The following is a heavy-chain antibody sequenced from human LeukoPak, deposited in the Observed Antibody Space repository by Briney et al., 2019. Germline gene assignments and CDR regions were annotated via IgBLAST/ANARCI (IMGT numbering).Heavy chain of an antibody. V-gene: IGHV3-21*01. Sequence: GGSLRLPCAASGFTFSSYTMHWIRQAPGKGLEWVSSISGSNSYIFYADSVKGRFTVSRDNAKDSLYLQMNSLRAEDTAVYYCARALTTLTYEGYWGQGTLVTVSS. J-gene: IGHJ4*02. D-gene: IGHD1-1*01. CDR1: GFTFSSYT. CDR2: ISGSNSYI. CDR3: ARALTTLTYEGY.